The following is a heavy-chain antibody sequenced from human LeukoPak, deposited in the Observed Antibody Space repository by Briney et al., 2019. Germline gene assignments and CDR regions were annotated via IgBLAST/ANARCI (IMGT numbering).Heavy chain of an antibody. V-gene: IGHV4-61*08. CDR2: IYYSGST. CDR3: ARDSSSWGQIDY. CDR1: GASISGSGYY. D-gene: IGHD6-13*01. Sequence: PSETLSLTCAVSGASISGSGYYWSWIRQPPGKGLEWIGYIYYSGSTNYNPSLKSRVTISVDTSKNQFSLKLSSVTAADTAVYYCARDSSSWGQIDYWGQGTLVTVSS. J-gene: IGHJ4*02.